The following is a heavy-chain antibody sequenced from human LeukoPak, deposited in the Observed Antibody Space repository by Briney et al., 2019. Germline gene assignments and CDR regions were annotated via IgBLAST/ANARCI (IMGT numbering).Heavy chain of an antibody. CDR2: IRYDGSNK. CDR1: GFTFSSYG. Sequence: GGSLRLSCAASGFTFSSYGMHWVRQAPGKGLEWVAFIRYDGSNKYYADSVKGRFTISRDNSKNTLYLQMNSLGAEDTAVYYCAKGGVVVPHWWGQGTLVTVSS. J-gene: IGHJ4*02. CDR3: AKGGVVVPHW. D-gene: IGHD2-2*01. V-gene: IGHV3-30*02.